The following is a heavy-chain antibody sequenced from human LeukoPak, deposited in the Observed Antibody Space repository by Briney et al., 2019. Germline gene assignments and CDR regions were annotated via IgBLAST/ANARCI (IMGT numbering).Heavy chain of an antibody. CDR1: GFTFSNAW. V-gene: IGHV3-11*01. D-gene: IGHD6-6*01. Sequence: GGSLRLSCAASGFTFSNAWMNWIRQAPGKGLEWVSYISSTGSTIYYADSVKGRFTISRDNAKNSLYLRVSSLRAEDTAVYYCARPSIAANGWFDPWGQGTLVTVSS. J-gene: IGHJ5*02. CDR2: ISSTGSTI. CDR3: ARPSIAANGWFDP.